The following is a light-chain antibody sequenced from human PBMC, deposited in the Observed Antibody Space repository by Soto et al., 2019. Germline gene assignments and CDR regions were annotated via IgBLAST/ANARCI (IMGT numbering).Light chain of an antibody. V-gene: IGLV2-8*01. Sequence: QSVLSAASGASVSPGQLVAICCTGASSEVGGDNIVSWYQQHPGKAPKLMIYEVNKQPSGVPDRFSGSKSGNTASLTVSGLQAEDEADYYCSSYADSSNVVGTGPNVTV. CDR2: EVN. CDR3: SSYADSSNV. J-gene: IGLJ1*01. CDR1: SSEVGGDNI.